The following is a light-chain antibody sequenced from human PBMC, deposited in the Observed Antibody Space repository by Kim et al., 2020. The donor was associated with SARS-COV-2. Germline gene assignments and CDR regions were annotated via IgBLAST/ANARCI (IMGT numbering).Light chain of an antibody. Sequence: SASVGDRVTITCRASQDISRWLAWYQQKPGEAPMLLIHGASTLQSGVPPRFSGSGSGTEFTLTITSLQSEDFATYYCQQYYSFPRTFGRGTKLEI. V-gene: IGKV1-8*01. CDR3: QQYYSFPRT. J-gene: IGKJ2*02. CDR1: QDISRW. CDR2: GAS.